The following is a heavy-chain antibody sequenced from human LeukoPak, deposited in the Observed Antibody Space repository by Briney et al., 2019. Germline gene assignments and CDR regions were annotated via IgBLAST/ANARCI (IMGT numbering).Heavy chain of an antibody. J-gene: IGHJ4*02. D-gene: IGHD1-26*01. CDR3: ARDARKVDYYFDY. CDR1: GYTFTDYY. V-gene: IGHV1-2*02. Sequence: GASVKVSCKASGYTFTDYYIHWVRQAPGQGLEWMGWINPNSGGTNYAQKFQGRVTMTRDTSISTAYMELSRLRSDDTAVYYCARDARKVDYYFDYWGQGTLVTVSS. CDR2: INPNSGGT.